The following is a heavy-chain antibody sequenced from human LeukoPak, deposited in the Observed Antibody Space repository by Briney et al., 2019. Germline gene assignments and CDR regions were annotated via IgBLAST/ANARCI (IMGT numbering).Heavy chain of an antibody. CDR1: GGTFNSYA. V-gene: IGHV1-8*03. D-gene: IGHD3-3*01. CDR2: MNPNSGNT. Sequence: ASVKVSCKASGGTFNSYAISWVRQATGQGLEWMGWMNPNSGNTGYAQKFQGRVTITRNTSISTAYMELSSLRSEDTAVYYCARSFDYDFWSGYYTKAFDIWGQGTMVTVSS. J-gene: IGHJ3*02. CDR3: ARSFDYDFWSGYYTKAFDI.